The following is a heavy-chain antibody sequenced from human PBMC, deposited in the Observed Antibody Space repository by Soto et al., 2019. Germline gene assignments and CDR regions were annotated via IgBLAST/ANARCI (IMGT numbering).Heavy chain of an antibody. CDR2: INHSGST. V-gene: IGHV4-34*01. D-gene: IGHD3-10*01. CDR1: GVSFSGYY. CDR3: ARGYYYGSGSYYSDV. J-gene: IGHJ6*02. Sequence: SETLSLTCAVYGVSFSGYYWSWIRQPPGKGLEWIGEINHSGSTGYNPSLKSRVTTSVDTSRNQFSLMLNSVTAADTAVYYCARGYYYGSGSYYSDVWGQGTTVTVSS.